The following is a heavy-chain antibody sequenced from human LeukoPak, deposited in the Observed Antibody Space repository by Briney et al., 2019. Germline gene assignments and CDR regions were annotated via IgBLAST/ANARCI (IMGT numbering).Heavy chain of an antibody. CDR2: IYTSGST. Sequence: PSQTLSLTCTVSGGSISSGSYYWSWIRQPAGKGLEWIGRIYTSGSTNYNPSLKSRVTIPVDTSKNQFSLKLSSVTAADTAVYYCARSAAIPYYYGMDVWGQGTTVTVSS. V-gene: IGHV4-61*02. CDR3: ARSAAIPYYYGMDV. CDR1: GGSISSGSYY. D-gene: IGHD2-2*01. J-gene: IGHJ6*02.